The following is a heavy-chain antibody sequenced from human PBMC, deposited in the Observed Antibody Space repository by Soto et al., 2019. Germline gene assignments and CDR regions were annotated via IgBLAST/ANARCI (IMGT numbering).Heavy chain of an antibody. CDR3: ARDQVGEYGVYSSGRSEPNEYGDYRGEFDY. V-gene: IGHV1-3*01. D-gene: IGHD6-25*01. J-gene: IGHJ4*02. CDR1: GYTFTSYA. Sequence: ASVKVSCKASGYTFTSYAMHWVRQAPGQRLEWMGWINAGNGNTKYSQKFQGRVTITRDTSASTAYMELSSLRSDDTAVYYCARDQVGEYGVYSSGRSEPNEYGDYRGEFDYWGQGALVTVPS. CDR2: INAGNGNT.